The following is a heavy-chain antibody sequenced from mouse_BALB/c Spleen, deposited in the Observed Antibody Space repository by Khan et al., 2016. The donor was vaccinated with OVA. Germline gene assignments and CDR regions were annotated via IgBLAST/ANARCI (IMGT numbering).Heavy chain of an antibody. CDR2: ISPGSGDT. J-gene: IGHJ3*01. Sequence: VQLQESGAELARPGASVKLSCKASGYTFTDYYINWVKQRTGQGLEWIGEISPGSGDTYYNEKFKGKATLTADKSSSTVYMQLSSLTAEASASYFCARRNYFGYTFAYWGQGTLVTVSA. D-gene: IGHD1-2*01. CDR3: ARRNYFGYTFAY. V-gene: IGHV1-77*01. CDR1: GYTFTDYY.